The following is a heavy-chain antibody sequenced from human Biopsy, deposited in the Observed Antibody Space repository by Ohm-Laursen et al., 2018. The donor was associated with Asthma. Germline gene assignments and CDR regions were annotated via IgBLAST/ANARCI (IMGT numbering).Heavy chain of an antibody. CDR1: SGSGGYMRSGNYY. V-gene: IGHV4-39*01. J-gene: IGHJ6*02. CDR3: VRGSSSWHHGPFHYYYGLDV. D-gene: IGHD6-13*01. Sequence: SDTLSLTCSLSSGSGGYMRSGNYYWGWIRQPPGKGLVWIGSIYYSGTTYYNPSLESRVTVSANTSKNQFSRKLTSVTAADTAVYYCVRGSSSWHHGPFHYYYGLDVWGQGTTATVSS. CDR2: IYYSGTT.